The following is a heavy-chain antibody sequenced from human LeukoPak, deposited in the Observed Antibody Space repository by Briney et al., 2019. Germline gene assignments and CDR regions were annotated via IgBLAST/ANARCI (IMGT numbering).Heavy chain of an antibody. CDR2: ISGSGGST. CDR1: GFTFSSDA. V-gene: IGHV3-23*01. CDR3: AKGSYYDILTGYPRRSFYFDY. J-gene: IGHJ4*02. D-gene: IGHD3-9*01. Sequence: VGSLRLSCAVSGFTFSSDAMSWVPQAPRKGLKNVSDISGSGGSTYYADSVKGRFTISRDNSKNTLYLQMNSLRAEDTAVYYCAKGSYYDILTGYPRRSFYFDYWGQGTLVTVSS.